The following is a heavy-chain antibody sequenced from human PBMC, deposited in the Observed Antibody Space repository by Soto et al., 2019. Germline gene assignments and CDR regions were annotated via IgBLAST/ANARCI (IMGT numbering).Heavy chain of an antibody. D-gene: IGHD5-18*01. Sequence: QVQLQESGPGLVKPSQTLSLTCTVSGGSISSGGYYWSWIRQHPGKGLEWIGYIYYSGSTYYNPSLKSRVTISVDKSKNQFSLKLSSVTAADTAVYYCARDGGYSYGYLRSPTDPYFDYWGQGTLVTVSS. CDR3: ARDGGYSYGYLRSPTDPYFDY. CDR1: GGSISSGGYY. V-gene: IGHV4-31*03. J-gene: IGHJ4*02. CDR2: IYYSGST.